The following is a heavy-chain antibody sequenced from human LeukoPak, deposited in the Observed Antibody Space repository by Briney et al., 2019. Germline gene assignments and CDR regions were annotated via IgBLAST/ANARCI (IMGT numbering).Heavy chain of an antibody. J-gene: IGHJ6*02. V-gene: IGHV1-69*13. D-gene: IGHD3-3*01. CDR1: GGTFSSYA. CDR3: ARADDFWSGYRPSYYYYYGMDV. Sequence: SVKVSCKASGGTFSSYAISWVRQAPGQGLEWMGGIIPIFGIANYAQKFQGRVTITADESTSTAYMELSSLRSEDTAVYYCARADDFWSGYRPSYYYYYGMDVWGQGTTVTVSS. CDR2: IIPIFGIA.